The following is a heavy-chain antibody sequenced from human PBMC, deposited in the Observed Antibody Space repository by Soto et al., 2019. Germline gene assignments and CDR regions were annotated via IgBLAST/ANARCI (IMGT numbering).Heavy chain of an antibody. J-gene: IGHJ6*02. D-gene: IGHD3-10*01. V-gene: IGHV3-9*01. CDR3: AKVAMVRGVIAYGMDV. Sequence: SLRLSCAASGFTFDDYAMHWVRQAPGKGLEWVSGISWNSGSIGYADSVKGRFTISRDNAKNSLYLQMNSLRAEDTALYYCAKVAMVRGVIAYGMDVWGQGTTVTVYS. CDR2: ISWNSGSI. CDR1: GFTFDDYA.